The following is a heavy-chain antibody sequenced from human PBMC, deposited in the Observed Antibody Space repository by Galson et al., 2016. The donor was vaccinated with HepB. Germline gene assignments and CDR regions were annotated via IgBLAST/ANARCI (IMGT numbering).Heavy chain of an antibody. CDR1: GYSFISYG. CDR3: ARDGTLSGSYYHFYGMDV. CDR2: ISTYNGNT. D-gene: IGHD1-26*01. Sequence: SVKVSCKASGYSFISYGISWVRQARGQGLEWMGWISTYNGNTNYEQKFKGRVTLTADISTSTAQMELRSLISDDTAVYYCARDGTLSGSYYHFYGMDVWGQGTTVTVSS. J-gene: IGHJ6*02. V-gene: IGHV1-18*01.